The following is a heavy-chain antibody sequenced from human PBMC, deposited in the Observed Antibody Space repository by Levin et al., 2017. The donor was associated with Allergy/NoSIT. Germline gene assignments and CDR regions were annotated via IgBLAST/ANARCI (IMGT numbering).Heavy chain of an antibody. J-gene: IGHJ3*01. CDR2: INSDGSST. CDR1: GFTFGSYW. V-gene: IGHV3-74*01. D-gene: IGHD6-13*01. Sequence: GGSLRLSCAASGFTFGSYWMHWVRQAPGKGLVWVSRINSDGSSTVYADSVKGRFTISRDNAKNTLSLQMNSLRADDTAVYYCAGEPRSAIDVWGQGTMVTVSS. CDR3: AGEPRSAIDV.